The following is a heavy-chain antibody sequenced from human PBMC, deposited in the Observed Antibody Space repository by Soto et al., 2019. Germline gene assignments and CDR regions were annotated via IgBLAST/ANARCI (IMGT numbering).Heavy chain of an antibody. V-gene: IGHV1-69*13. J-gene: IGHJ6*02. Sequence: SVKVSCKASGGTFSSYAISWVRQAPGQGLEWMGRIIPIFGTANYAQKFQGRVTITADESTSTAYMELSSLRSEDTAVYYCARAQHYDFWSGYYTGYYYYGMDVWGQGTTVTVSS. CDR2: IIPIFGTA. CDR1: GGTFSSYA. D-gene: IGHD3-3*01. CDR3: ARAQHYDFWSGYYTGYYYYGMDV.